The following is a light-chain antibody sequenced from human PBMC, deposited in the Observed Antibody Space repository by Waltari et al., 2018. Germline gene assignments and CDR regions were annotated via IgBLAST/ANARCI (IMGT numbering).Light chain of an antibody. CDR2: AAS. V-gene: IGKV1-8*01. CDR3: QQYYDYPWT. CDR1: QGLSSY. J-gene: IGKJ1*01. Sequence: AIRMTQSPSSLSASTGDSVIIPCRASQGLSSYLAWYQQKPGKAPKLLIYAASTLQTGVPSRFNGSESETDFTLTISCLQSEDFATYYCQQYYDYPWTFGQGTKVEIK.